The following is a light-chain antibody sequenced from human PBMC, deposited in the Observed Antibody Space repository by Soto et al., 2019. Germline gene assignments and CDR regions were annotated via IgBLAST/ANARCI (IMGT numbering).Light chain of an antibody. V-gene: IGKV3-11*01. CDR3: QQRSNWLSIT. J-gene: IGKJ5*01. Sequence: EIVLTQSPATVSLSPGERATLSCRASQSVSSYLAWYQQKPGQAPRLLIYDASNRATGIPARFSGSGSGTDFTLTISSLEPEDFAVYYCQQRSNWLSITFGQGTRLEIK. CDR2: DAS. CDR1: QSVSSY.